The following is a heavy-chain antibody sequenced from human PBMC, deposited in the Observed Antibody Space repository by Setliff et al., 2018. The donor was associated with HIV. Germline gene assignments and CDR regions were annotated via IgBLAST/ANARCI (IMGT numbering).Heavy chain of an antibody. CDR3: ARGGVGLTGRAGSAGPRAFDI. V-gene: IGHV1-18*01. CDR1: GYNFTNYG. D-gene: IGHD1-26*01. CDR2: ISTYNGNT. J-gene: IGHJ3*02. Sequence: GASVKVSCKASGYNFTNYGINWVRQAPGQGLEWMGWISTYNGNTNYAQKFQGRVTMTTDTSTTTAYMELRGLGSDDTAVYYCARGGVGLTGRAGSAGPRAFDIWGQGTMVTVSS.